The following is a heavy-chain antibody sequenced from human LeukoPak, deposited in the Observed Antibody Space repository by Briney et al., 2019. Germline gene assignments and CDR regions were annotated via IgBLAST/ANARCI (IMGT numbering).Heavy chain of an antibody. J-gene: IGHJ4*02. CDR2: ISGSGGST. D-gene: IGHD3-10*01. V-gene: IGHV3-23*01. CDR1: GFTFSSYA. CDR3: AKWLRGSGVFDY. Sequence: PGGSLRLSCAASGFTFSSYAMSWVRQAPGKGLEWVSAISGSGGSTYYADSVKGRFTISRDNSKNTLYLQMNSMRAEDTAVYYCAKWLRGSGVFDYWGQGTLVTVSS.